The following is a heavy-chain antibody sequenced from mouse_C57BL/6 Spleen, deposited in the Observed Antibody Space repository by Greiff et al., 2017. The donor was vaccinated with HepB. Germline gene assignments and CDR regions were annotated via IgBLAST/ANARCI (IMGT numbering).Heavy chain of an antibody. Sequence: QVQLQQSGPELVKPGASVKISCKASGYAFSSSWMNWVKQRPGKGLEWIGRIYPGDGDTNYNGKFKGKATLTADKSSSTAYMQLSSLTSEDSAVYFCAGLRPAMDYWGQGTSVTVSS. CDR2: IYPGDGDT. D-gene: IGHD2-4*01. V-gene: IGHV1-82*01. CDR3: AGLRPAMDY. CDR1: GYAFSSSW. J-gene: IGHJ4*01.